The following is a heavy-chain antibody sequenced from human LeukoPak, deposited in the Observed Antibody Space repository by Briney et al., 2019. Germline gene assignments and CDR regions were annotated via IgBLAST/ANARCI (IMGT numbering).Heavy chain of an antibody. CDR1: GFTFSSYG. J-gene: IGHJ6*02. D-gene: IGHD6-19*01. CDR3: AKRAGYSSGWYARTHYYYYGMDV. Sequence: GGSLRLSCAASGFTFSSYGMHWVRQAPGKGLEWVAVISYDGSNKYYADSVKGRFTISRDNSKNTLYLQMNSLRAEDTAVYYCAKRAGYSSGWYARTHYYYYGMDVWGQGTTVTVSS. CDR2: ISYDGSNK. V-gene: IGHV3-30*18.